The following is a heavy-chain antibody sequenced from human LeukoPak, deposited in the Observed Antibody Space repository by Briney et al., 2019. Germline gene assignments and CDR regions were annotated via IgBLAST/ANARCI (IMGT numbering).Heavy chain of an antibody. CDR3: ARVSSRNYYGSGRHYYYYYMDV. Sequence: PSETLSLTCTVSGGSISSGSYFCRWLRQPAGKGLEWIGRIYTSGSTNYNPSLKSRVTISVDTSKNQFSLRLSSVTAADTAVYYCARVSSRNYYGSGRHYYYYYMDVWGKGTTVTISS. J-gene: IGHJ6*03. D-gene: IGHD3-10*01. V-gene: IGHV4-61*02. CDR1: GGSISSGSYF. CDR2: IYTSGST.